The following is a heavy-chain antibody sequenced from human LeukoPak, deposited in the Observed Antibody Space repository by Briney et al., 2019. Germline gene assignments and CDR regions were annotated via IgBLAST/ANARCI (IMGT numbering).Heavy chain of an antibody. V-gene: IGHV3-15*01. J-gene: IGHJ4*02. Sequence: GGSLRLSCAASGFTFSHAWMSWVRQAPGKGLEWVGRIKSKTDGGTADYAAPVKGRFTISRDDSKNTLYLQMNSLKTEDTAVYYCTAHRGYCSGGSCMGYWGQGTLVTVSS. CDR2: IKSKTDGGTA. CDR3: TAHRGYCSGGSCMGY. CDR1: GFTFSHAW. D-gene: IGHD2-15*01.